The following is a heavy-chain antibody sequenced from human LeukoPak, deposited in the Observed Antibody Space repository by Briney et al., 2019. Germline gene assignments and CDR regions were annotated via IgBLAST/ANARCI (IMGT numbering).Heavy chain of an antibody. J-gene: IGHJ4*02. Sequence: GGSLRLSCEASGFTFSTYAMNWVRQPPGKGLEWVSAISRSGDGTYYADSVKGRFTISRDNSKNTLYLQMNSLRAEDTAVYYCANLGSYWGQGTLVTVSS. V-gene: IGHV3-23*01. CDR2: ISRSGDGT. CDR1: GFTFSTYA. D-gene: IGHD6-19*01. CDR3: ANLGSY.